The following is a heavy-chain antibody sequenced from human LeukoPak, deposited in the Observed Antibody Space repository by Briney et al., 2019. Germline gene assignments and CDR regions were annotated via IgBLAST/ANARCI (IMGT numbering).Heavy chain of an antibody. CDR3: AGLYGDYVGY. D-gene: IGHD4-17*01. Sequence: SVKVSCKASGGTFSSYAISWVRQAPGQGLEWMGGIIPIFGTANYAQKFQGRVTITTDESTSTAYMELSSLRSEHTAVYYCAGLYGDYVGYWGQGTLVTVSS. CDR2: IIPIFGTA. J-gene: IGHJ4*02. CDR1: GGTFSSYA. V-gene: IGHV1-69*05.